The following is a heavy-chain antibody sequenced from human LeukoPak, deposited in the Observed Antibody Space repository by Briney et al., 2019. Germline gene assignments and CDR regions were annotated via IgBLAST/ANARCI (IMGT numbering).Heavy chain of an antibody. Sequence: GGSLRLSCATSGFIFSNYWMSWVRQAPGKGLEWAANIKQDGSETYYVDSVKGRFTISRDNAKNSLYLQMNSLRAEDTAVYYCARARLLRYFDWLSDLDYWGQGTLVTVSS. CDR1: GFIFSNYW. D-gene: IGHD3-9*01. CDR2: IKQDGSET. CDR3: ARARLLRYFDWLSDLDY. V-gene: IGHV3-7*01. J-gene: IGHJ4*02.